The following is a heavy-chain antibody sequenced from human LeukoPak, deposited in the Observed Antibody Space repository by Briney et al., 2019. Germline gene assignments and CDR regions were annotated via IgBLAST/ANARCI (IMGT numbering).Heavy chain of an antibody. CDR3: ARWRAIFGVVIAHDAFDI. Sequence: GASVKVSCKASGGTFSSYAISWVRQAPGQGLEWMGGIIPIFGTANYAQKFQGRVTITADESTSTAYMELSSLRSEDTAVYYCARWRAIFGVVIAHDAFDIWGQGTMVTVSS. V-gene: IGHV1-69*13. J-gene: IGHJ3*02. CDR1: GGTFSSYA. CDR2: IIPIFGTA. D-gene: IGHD3-3*01.